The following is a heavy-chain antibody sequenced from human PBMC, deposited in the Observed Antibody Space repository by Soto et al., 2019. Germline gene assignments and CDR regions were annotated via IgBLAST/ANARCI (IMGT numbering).Heavy chain of an antibody. D-gene: IGHD3-3*01. CDR1: GGSMSGFY. J-gene: IGHJ5*02. CDR2: VYSSVGT. CDR3: ARGHRFSDWFDP. Sequence: SEALSLTCTVSGGSMSGFYWTWIRQPAGKGLEWIGRVYSSVGTHYSPSLKSRVTISLDTSKNQFSLRLLSVTDADTAVYFCARGHRFSDWFDPWGQGTLVTVSS. V-gene: IGHV4-4*07.